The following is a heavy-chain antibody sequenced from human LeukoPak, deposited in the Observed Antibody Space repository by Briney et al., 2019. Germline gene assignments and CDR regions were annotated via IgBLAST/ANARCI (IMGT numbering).Heavy chain of an antibody. CDR3: ARGALQYSSGWYYYGMDV. J-gene: IGHJ6*02. V-gene: IGHV3-7*01. D-gene: IGHD6-19*01. CDR2: IKQDGSEK. CDR1: GFTFDDYV. Sequence: GGSLRLSCAASGFTFDDYVMNWVRQAPGKGLEWVANIKQDGSEKYYVDSVKGRFTISRDNAKNSLYLQMNSLRAEDTAVYYCARGALQYSSGWYYYGMDVWGQGTTVTVSS.